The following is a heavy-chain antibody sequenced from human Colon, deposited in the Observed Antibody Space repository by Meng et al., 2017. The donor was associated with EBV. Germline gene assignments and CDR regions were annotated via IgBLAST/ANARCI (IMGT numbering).Heavy chain of an antibody. CDR3: MRDLLVLEKNEV. CDR2: IFHSGLT. Sequence: QDVVQGLVKPPEPRSLTCAVPGGCIRSRNWWGWVRASPEKGLEWIGEIFHSGLTNYNPSLQSRVTISVDKSKNQFSLEVTSVTAADTAIYYCMRDLLVLEKNEVWGRGTLVTVSS. V-gene: IGHV4-4*03. D-gene: IGHD1-1*01. J-gene: IGHJ2*01. CDR1: GGCIRSRNW.